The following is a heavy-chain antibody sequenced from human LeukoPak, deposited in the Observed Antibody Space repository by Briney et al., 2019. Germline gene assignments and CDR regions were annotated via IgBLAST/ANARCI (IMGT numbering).Heavy chain of an antibody. V-gene: IGHV4-59*12. D-gene: IGHD5-18*01. CDR2: IYYSGST. CDR3: AREANGYGYGYYFDY. J-gene: IGHJ4*02. Sequence: PSETLSLTCTVSGDSISSYYWSWIRQPPGKGLEWIGYIYYSGSTNYNPSLKSRVTISVDTSKNQFSLKLSSVTAADTAVYYCAREANGYGYGYYFDYWGQGTLVTVSS. CDR1: GDSISSYY.